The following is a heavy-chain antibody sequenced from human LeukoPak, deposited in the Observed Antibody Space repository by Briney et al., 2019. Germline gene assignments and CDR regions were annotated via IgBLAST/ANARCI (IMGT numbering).Heavy chain of an antibody. V-gene: IGHV3-48*04. J-gene: IGHJ4*02. D-gene: IGHD3-10*01. Sequence: ETGGSLRLSCAASGFTFSSYWMSWIRQAPGKGLEWVSYISSSGNTIYYADSVKGRFTISRDNAKNSLYLQMSSLRAEDTAVYYCARDNNYHGSGSLSWGRGILVTVSS. CDR2: ISSSGNTI. CDR3: ARDNNYHGSGSLS. CDR1: GFTFSSYW.